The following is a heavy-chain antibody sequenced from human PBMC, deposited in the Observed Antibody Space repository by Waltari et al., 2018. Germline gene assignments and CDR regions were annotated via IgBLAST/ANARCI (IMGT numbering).Heavy chain of an antibody. J-gene: IGHJ4*02. D-gene: IGHD3-16*01. CDR3: ARDMGIYTNYVTY. CDR2: MNEDGSDI. Sequence: EVQLVESGGGLVQPGGSLTLSRAASGVLFSRHWMSWARQAPGKGPEWVANMNEDGSDIYYVDSVKGRFSISRDNAKNSLYLQMNSLRADDTAIYYCARDMGIYTNYVTYWGQGTLVTVSS. V-gene: IGHV3-7*01. CDR1: GVLFSRHW.